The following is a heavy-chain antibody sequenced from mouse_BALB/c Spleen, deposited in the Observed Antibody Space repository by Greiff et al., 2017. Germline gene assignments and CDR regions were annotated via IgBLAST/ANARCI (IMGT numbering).Heavy chain of an antibody. J-gene: IGHJ2*01. CDR1: GYTFTSYW. CDR2: IAPGSGST. CDR3: ARTYYGNLDY. D-gene: IGHD2-10*01. V-gene: IGHV1S41*01. Sequence: ELVKPGALVKISCKASGYTFTSYWINWIKQRPGQGLEWIGRIAPGSGSTYYNEMFKGKATLTVDTSSSTAYIQLSSLSSEDSAVYFCARTYYGNLDYWGQGTTLTVSS.